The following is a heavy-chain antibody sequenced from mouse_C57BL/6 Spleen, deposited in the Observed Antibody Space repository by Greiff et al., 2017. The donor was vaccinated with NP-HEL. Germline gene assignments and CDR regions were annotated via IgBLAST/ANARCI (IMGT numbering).Heavy chain of an antibody. CDR2: IYPRSGNT. Sequence: QVQLQQSGAELARPGASVKLSCKASGYTFTSYGISWVKQRTGQGLEWFGEIYPRSGNTYYNEKFKGKATLTADKSSSTAYMELRSLTSEDSAVYFCARRYYGSSFLYYFDYWGQGTTLTVSS. J-gene: IGHJ2*01. CDR3: ARRYYGSSFLYYFDY. CDR1: GYTFTSYG. D-gene: IGHD1-1*01. V-gene: IGHV1-81*01.